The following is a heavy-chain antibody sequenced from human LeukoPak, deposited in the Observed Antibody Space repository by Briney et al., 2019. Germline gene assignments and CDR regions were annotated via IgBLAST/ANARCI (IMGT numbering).Heavy chain of an antibody. CDR1: GYTFNGHY. D-gene: IGHD3-16*02. V-gene: IGHV1-46*02. J-gene: IGHJ4*02. CDR3: ARDLSMITFGGVIVRTGFDY. Sequence: GASVKASCKASGYTFNGHYMHWVRQAPGQGLEWMGIINPSGGSTSYAQKFQGRVTMTRDTSTSTVYMELSSLRSEDTAVYYCARDLSMITFGGVIVRTGFDYWGQGTLVTVSS. CDR2: INPSGGST.